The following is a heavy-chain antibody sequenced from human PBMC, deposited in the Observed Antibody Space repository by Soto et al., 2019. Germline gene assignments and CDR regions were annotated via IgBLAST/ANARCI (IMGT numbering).Heavy chain of an antibody. CDR3: ARDGTYNWV. D-gene: IGHD1-1*01. V-gene: IGHV3-66*01. CDR1: GFTVSNIY. CDR2: IYSGGDT. Sequence: ELQLVASGGGLVQPGGSLRLSCAASGFTVSNIYLRWVRQAPGKGLEWVSLIYSGGDTYYADSVKGRFTISRDNSKNTLYLQMNSLRAEDTAVYYCARDGTYNWVGGQGILVTVSS. J-gene: IGHJ4*02.